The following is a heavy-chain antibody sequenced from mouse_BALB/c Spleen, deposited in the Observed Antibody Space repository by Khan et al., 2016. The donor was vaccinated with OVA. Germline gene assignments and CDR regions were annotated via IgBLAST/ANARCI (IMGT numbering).Heavy chain of an antibody. CDR2: MFPGGGST. CDR1: GYTFTSYD. D-gene: IGHD2-14*01. V-gene: IGHV1-85*01. J-gene: IGHJ3*01. Sequence: QVQLKQSGAELVKPGASVKLSCKASGYTFTSYDINWVRQRPEQGLEWIGWMFPGGGSTKYNENFKGKATLTTDKSSSTAYMQLSRLKSKDAGAYCCARGGYGGFAYWGQGTLVTVSA. CDR3: ARGGYGGFAY.